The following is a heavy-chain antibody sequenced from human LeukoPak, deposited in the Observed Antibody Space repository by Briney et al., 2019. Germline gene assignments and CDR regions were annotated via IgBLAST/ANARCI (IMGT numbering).Heavy chain of an antibody. J-gene: IGHJ6*02. D-gene: IGHD2-8*01. CDR2: IKQDGSEK. Sequence: PTGGSLRLSCAASGFTFSSYWMTWVRQAPGKGLEWVANIKQDGSEKSYVDSVKGRFTISRDNAKNSLYLQMNSLRVEDTAVYYCAREWSTYYYYYGMDVWGQGTTVTVSS. CDR1: GFTFSSYW. V-gene: IGHV3-7*01. CDR3: AREWSTYYYYYGMDV.